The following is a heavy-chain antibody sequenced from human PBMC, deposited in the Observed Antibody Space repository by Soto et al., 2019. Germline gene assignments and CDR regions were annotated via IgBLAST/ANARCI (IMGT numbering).Heavy chain of an antibody. D-gene: IGHD1-20*01. CDR1: GFSLSTSGMC. CDR2: IDWDDDK. J-gene: IGHJ6*02. CDR3: ARTYKRWPRYYYYGMDV. Sequence: GSGPTLVNPTQTLTLTCTFSGFSLSTSGMCVSWIRQPPGKALEWLALIDWDDDKYYSTSLKTRLTISKDTSKNQVVLTMTNMDPVDTATYYCARTYKRWPRYYYYGMDVWGQGTTVTVSS. V-gene: IGHV2-70*01.